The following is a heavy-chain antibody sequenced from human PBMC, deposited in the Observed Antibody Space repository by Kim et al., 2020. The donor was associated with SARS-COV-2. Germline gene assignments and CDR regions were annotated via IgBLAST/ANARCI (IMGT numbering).Heavy chain of an antibody. V-gene: IGHV1-18*01. Sequence: ASVKVSCKASGYTFTSYGISWVRQAPGQGLEWMGWISAYNGNTNYAQKLQARVTMTTDTSTSTAYMELRSLRSDDTAVYYCARILIAVAGILTRGYYYGMDVWGQGTTVTVSS. D-gene: IGHD6-19*01. CDR3: ARILIAVAGILTRGYYYGMDV. CDR1: GYTFTSYG. J-gene: IGHJ6*02. CDR2: ISAYNGNT.